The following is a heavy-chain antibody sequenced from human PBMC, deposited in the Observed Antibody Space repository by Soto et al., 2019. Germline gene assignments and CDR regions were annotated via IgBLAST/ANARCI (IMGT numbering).Heavy chain of an antibody. D-gene: IGHD2-15*01. CDR3: ARRATSVGRRDLAC. CDR2: MNQEGSES. J-gene: IGHJ4*02. CDR1: GFSLSSYW. Sequence: EVQLVESGGGLVQPGGSLRLSCAASGFSLSSYWMSWVRQAPGKGLEWVANMNQEGSESDYVGSVKGRFTCTRDNAKNSRYRHMNSLRAEDTAAYYCARRATSVGRRDLACWGQGTMVTVSS. V-gene: IGHV3-7*01.